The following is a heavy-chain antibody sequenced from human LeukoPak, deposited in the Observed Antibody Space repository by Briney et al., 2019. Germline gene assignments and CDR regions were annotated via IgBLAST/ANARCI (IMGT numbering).Heavy chain of an antibody. J-gene: IGHJ5*02. CDR1: GYTFTSYY. V-gene: IGHV1-46*01. CDR2: INPSGDNT. D-gene: IGHD3-3*01. Sequence: ATVKVSCKASGYTFTSYYMYWVRQAPGQGLEWMGIINPSGDNTNYAQKFQGRVTMTRDMSTTTVYMELSSLRSEDTAVYYCARGPHRRTYDRDNWFDPWGQGTLVTVSS. CDR3: ARGPHRRTYDRDNWFDP.